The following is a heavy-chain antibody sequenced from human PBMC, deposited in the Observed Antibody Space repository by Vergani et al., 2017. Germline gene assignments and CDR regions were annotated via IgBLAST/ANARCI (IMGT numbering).Heavy chain of an antibody. D-gene: IGHD1-26*01. J-gene: IGHJ6*03. CDR2: INPNSGGT. CDR1: GYTFTGYY. Sequence: QVQLVQSGAEVKKPGASVKVSCKASGYTFTGYYMHWVRQAPGQGLEWMGWINPNSGGTNYAQKFQGRVTMTRDTSISTAYMELSRLRSDDTAVYYCAREGGIVGAPEDYYMDVWGKGTTVTVSS. CDR3: AREGGIVGAPEDYYMDV. V-gene: IGHV1-2*02.